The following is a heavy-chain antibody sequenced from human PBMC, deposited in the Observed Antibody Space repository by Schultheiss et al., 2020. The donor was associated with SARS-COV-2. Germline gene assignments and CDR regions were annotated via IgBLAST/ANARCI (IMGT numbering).Heavy chain of an antibody. Sequence: SETLSLTCTVSGGSISSGDYYWSWIRQPPGKGLEWIGYIYYSGSTYYNSSLKSRVTISVDTSKNQFSLKLSSVTAADTAVYYCASQKKNYYDSSGYYPAEYFQHWGQGTLVTVSS. CDR2: IYYSGST. CDR3: ASQKKNYYDSSGYYPAEYFQH. CDR1: GGSISSGDYY. V-gene: IGHV4-30-4*01. D-gene: IGHD3-22*01. J-gene: IGHJ1*01.